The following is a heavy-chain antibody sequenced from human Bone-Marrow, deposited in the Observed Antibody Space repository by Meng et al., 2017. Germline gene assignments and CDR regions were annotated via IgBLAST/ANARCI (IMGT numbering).Heavy chain of an antibody. D-gene: IGHD6-19*01. V-gene: IGHV1-18*01. J-gene: IGHJ4*02. CDR2: ISAYNGKP. CDR3: ARCYGSDWYVKSETGFDY. CDR1: GYTFTSYD. Sequence: ASVKVSCKASGYTFTSYDIAWVRQAPGQGLEWMGWISAYNGKPNYAQKVQGRVTMTSDTSTSTAYLELRSLRSDDTALYYCARCYGSDWYVKSETGFDYWGQGTLVTVSS.